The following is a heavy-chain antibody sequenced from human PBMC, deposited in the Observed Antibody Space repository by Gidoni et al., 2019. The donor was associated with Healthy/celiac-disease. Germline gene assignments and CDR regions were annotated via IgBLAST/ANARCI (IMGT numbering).Heavy chain of an antibody. D-gene: IGHD6-19*01. CDR2: IYYSGST. CDR1: GGSVSSGSYY. V-gene: IGHV4-61*01. J-gene: IGHJ4*02. CDR3: ARTSSGWSFFDY. Sequence: QVQLQESGPGLVKPSETLSLTCTVSGGSVSSGSYYWSWIRQPPGKGLEWIGYIYYSGSTNYNPSLKSRVTISVDTSKNQFSLKLSSVTAADTAVYYCARTSSGWSFFDYWGQGTLVTVSS.